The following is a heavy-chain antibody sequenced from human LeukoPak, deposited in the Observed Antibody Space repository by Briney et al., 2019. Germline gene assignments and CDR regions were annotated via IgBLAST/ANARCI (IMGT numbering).Heavy chain of an antibody. CDR2: ISWNSGSI. Sequence: GGSLRLSCAASGFTFDDHAMHWVRQAPGKGLEWVSGISWNSGSIGYADSVKGRFTISRDNAKNSLYLQMNSLRAEDTALYYCAKDRSEQWLDASQFDYWGQGTLVTVSS. CDR1: GFTFDDHA. D-gene: IGHD6-19*01. V-gene: IGHV3-9*01. CDR3: AKDRSEQWLDASQFDY. J-gene: IGHJ4*02.